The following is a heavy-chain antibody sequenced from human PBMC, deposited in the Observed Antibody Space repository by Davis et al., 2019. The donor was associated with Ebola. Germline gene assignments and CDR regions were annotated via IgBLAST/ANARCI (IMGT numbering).Heavy chain of an antibody. J-gene: IGHJ4*02. Sequence: GESLKISCAASGFTFSSYAMSWVRQAPGKGLEWVSSISSDSDYIYYADSAKGRFTISRDNAKNSLYLQMNSLRAEDTAVYYCAKAFFTTHPWFDYWGQGILVTVSS. V-gene: IGHV3-21*04. CDR1: GFTFSSYA. CDR3: AKAFFTTHPWFDY. CDR2: ISSDSDYI. D-gene: IGHD4-17*01.